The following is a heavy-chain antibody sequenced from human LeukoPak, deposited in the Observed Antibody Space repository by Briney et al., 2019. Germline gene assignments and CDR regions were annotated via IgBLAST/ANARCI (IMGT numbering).Heavy chain of an antibody. CDR1: GGPISSYY. J-gene: IGHJ3*02. V-gene: IGHV4-59*01. CDR3: ARYSYSGSDAFDI. Sequence: SETLSLTCIVSGGPISSYYWSWIRQPPGKGLEWIGYISYSGSINYNPSLKSRVTISVDTSKNQFSLKLSSVTAADTAVHYCARYSYSGSDAFDIWGQGTMVTVSS. CDR2: ISYSGSI. D-gene: IGHD1-26*01.